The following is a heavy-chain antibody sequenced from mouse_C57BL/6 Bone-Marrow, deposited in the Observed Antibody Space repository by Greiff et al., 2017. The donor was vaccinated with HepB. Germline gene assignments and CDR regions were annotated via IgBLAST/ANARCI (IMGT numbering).Heavy chain of an antibody. J-gene: IGHJ4*01. Sequence: QVQLKESGAELVRPGTSVKMSCKASGYTFTNYWIGWAKQRPGHGLEWIGDIYPGGGYTNYNEKFKGKATLTADKSSSTAYMQFSSLTSEDSAIYYCARWLLPYAMDYWGQGTSVTVSS. D-gene: IGHD2-3*01. V-gene: IGHV1-63*01. CDR2: IYPGGGYT. CDR3: ARWLLPYAMDY. CDR1: GYTFTNYW.